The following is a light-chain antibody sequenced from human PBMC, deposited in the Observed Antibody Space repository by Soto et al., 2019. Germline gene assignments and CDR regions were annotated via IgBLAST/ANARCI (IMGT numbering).Light chain of an antibody. CDR3: QHYNTYPIT. CDR2: AAS. Sequence: DIQMTQYPSSLSASVGDRVTITCRASQAISNYVAWFQQKPGRAPKSLIYAASSLRSGVPSKFSGSGSGTDFTLTISNLQPEDFATYYCQHYNTYPITFGQGTRLEI. J-gene: IGKJ5*01. CDR1: QAISNY. V-gene: IGKV1-16*02.